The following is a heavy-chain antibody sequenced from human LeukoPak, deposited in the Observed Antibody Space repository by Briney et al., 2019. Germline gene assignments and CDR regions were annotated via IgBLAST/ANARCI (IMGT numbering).Heavy chain of an antibody. D-gene: IGHD3-10*01. CDR1: GFIFRRYR. CDR2: IKSDGSGA. V-gene: IGHV3-74*03. J-gene: IGHJ4*02. Sequence: GGSMRLSCAASGFIFRRYRMCWVRRAPGKGLACFSRIKSDGSGATYADSVKGRFTIFRDNTKNTLYLQMNSLRAEDTAVYYCARDRYYVVDYWGQGTLVTVSS. CDR3: ARDRYYVVDY.